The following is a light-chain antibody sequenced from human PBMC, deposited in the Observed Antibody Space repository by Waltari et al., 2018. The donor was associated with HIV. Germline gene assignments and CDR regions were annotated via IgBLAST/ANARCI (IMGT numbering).Light chain of an antibody. J-gene: IGKJ4*01. V-gene: IGKV3-11*01. CDR2: DAT. CDR3: QQRSTWPPAPT. Sequence: EIVLTQSPATLSLSPGERATLSCRASQSVDTYLAWYQQKSGQSPRLLIYDATIRATGIPARFSGSGSGTDFTLTISSLDPEDFAVYYCQQRSTWPPAPTFGGGTKVEIK. CDR1: QSVDTY.